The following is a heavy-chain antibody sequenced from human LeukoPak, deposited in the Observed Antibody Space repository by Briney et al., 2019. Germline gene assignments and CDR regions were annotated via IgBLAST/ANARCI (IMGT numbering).Heavy chain of an antibody. CDR1: GGSISSYY. J-gene: IGHJ4*02. D-gene: IGHD5-24*01. CDR2: IYYSGST. CDR3: ARASRDGYNFRYFDY. Sequence: SETLSLTCTVSGGSISSYYWSWIRQPPGKGLEWIGYIYYSGSTNYNPSLKSRVTISVDTSKNQFSLKLSSVTAADTAVYYCARASRDGYNFRYFDYWGQGTLVTVSS. V-gene: IGHV4-59*01.